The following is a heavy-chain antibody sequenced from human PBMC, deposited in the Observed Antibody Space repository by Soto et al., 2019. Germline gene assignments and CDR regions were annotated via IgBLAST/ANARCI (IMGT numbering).Heavy chain of an antibody. CDR1: GFTFSSYA. CDR2: ILYDGGKK. J-gene: IGHJ3*01. D-gene: IGHD4-4*01. CDR3: ARDQRGDYTFLGAFDV. V-gene: IGHV3-30-3*01. Sequence: TGGSLRLSCAASGFTFSSYAIHWVRQAPGKGLEWVAVILYDGGKKYYADSVKGRFTISRDNSKNTLYLQMNSLRPKDTAVYYCARDQRGDYTFLGAFDVWGQGTMVTVSS.